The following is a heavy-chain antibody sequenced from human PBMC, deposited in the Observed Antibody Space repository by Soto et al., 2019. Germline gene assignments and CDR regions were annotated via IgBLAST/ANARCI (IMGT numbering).Heavy chain of an antibody. V-gene: IGHV3-30*18. CDR2: ISYDGSNK. CDR1: GFTFSSDG. D-gene: IGHD4-17*01. CDR3: AKDHGRLLNSGLPYCFED. J-gene: IGHJ4*02. Sequence: QVQLVESGGGVVQPGRSLRLSCAASGFTFSSDGMHWVRQAPVQGLEWVAVISYDGSNKYYADSVKGRFTISRDNSKNTLYLQRNSLRAEDTAVYYCAKDHGRLLNSGLPYCFEDWGQGTLVTVSS.